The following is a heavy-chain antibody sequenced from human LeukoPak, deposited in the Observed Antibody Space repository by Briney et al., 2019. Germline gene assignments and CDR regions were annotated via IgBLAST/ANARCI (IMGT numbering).Heavy chain of an antibody. Sequence: GGSLRLSCATSGLTFSTYEVNWVPQAPGKVLEWVSHISGSGGAIYYADSVKGRFTISRDNAKNSLYLQMSSLRVEDTAVYYCARRYCSSTSCTLDYWGQGTLVTVSS. CDR1: GLTFSTYE. CDR2: ISGSGGAI. J-gene: IGHJ4*02. D-gene: IGHD2-2*01. V-gene: IGHV3-48*03. CDR3: ARRYCSSTSCTLDY.